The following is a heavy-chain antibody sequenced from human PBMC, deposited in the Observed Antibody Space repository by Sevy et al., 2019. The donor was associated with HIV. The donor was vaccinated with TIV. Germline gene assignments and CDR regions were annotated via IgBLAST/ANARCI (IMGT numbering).Heavy chain of an antibody. V-gene: IGHV3-30*18. CDR2: ISYDGSYR. Sequence: GGSLRLSCAASGFTFGTYDMHWVRQAPGKGLEWVAIISYDGSYRYYADSVRGRFSMSRDNSKNTMSLQVSGLLIEDTAVYYCAKNRPPGGSLFSRHGMDVWGRGTTVTVSS. J-gene: IGHJ6*02. CDR3: AKNRPPGGSLFSRHGMDV. D-gene: IGHD3-16*01. CDR1: GFTFGTYD.